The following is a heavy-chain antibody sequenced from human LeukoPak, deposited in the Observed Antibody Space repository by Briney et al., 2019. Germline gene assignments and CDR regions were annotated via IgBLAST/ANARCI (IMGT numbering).Heavy chain of an antibody. J-gene: IGHJ6*03. Sequence: GASVKVSCKASGYTFTSYYMHWVRQAPGQGLEWTGIINPSGGSTSYAQKFQGRVTMTRDTSTSTVYMELSSLRSEDTAVYYCARAGSSTSCYLCEYYYYMDVWGKGTTVTISS. CDR2: INPSGGST. V-gene: IGHV1-46*01. CDR3: ARAGSSTSCYLCEYYYYMDV. CDR1: GYTFTSYY. D-gene: IGHD2-2*01.